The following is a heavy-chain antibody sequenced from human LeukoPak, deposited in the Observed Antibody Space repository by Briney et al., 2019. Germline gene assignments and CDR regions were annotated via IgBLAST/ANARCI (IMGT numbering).Heavy chain of an antibody. CDR2: IYWDDDK. D-gene: IGHD3-10*01. CDR3: AHRQGFRRGYYFDY. Sequence: KESGPTLVKPTQTLTLTCTFSGFSLSTSGVGVGWIRQPPGKALEWLALIYWDDDKRYSPSLKSRLTITKDTSRNQVVLTMTNMDPVDTATYYCAHRQGFRRGYYFDYWGQGTLVTVSS. V-gene: IGHV2-5*02. CDR1: GFSLSTSGVG. J-gene: IGHJ4*02.